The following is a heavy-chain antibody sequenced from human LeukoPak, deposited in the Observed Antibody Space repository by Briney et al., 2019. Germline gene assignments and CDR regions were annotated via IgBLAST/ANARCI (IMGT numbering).Heavy chain of an antibody. J-gene: IGHJ4*02. V-gene: IGHV1-8*01. D-gene: IGHD3-22*01. CDR2: MNPNSGST. Sequence: ASVKVSCKASGYTFTSYDINWMRQATGQGLEWMGWMNPNSGSTGYAQKFQGRVTMTRNTSISTAYMELSSLRSEDTAVYYCARGDDSSGYFDHWGQGTLVTVSS. CDR1: GYTFTSYD. CDR3: ARGDDSSGYFDH.